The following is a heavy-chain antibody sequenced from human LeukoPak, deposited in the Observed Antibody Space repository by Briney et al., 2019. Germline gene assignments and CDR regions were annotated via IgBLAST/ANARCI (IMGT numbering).Heavy chain of an antibody. D-gene: IGHD3-10*01. V-gene: IGHV3-48*03. Sequence: PGGSLRLSCAASGFTFSSYEMNWVRQAPGKGLEWVSYISSSGSTIYYADSVKGRFTISRDNAKNSLYLQMNSLRAEDTAVYYCARGSNTMVRGAKFDYLGQGTLVTVSS. CDR2: ISSSGSTI. CDR3: ARGSNTMVRGAKFDY. CDR1: GFTFSSYE. J-gene: IGHJ4*02.